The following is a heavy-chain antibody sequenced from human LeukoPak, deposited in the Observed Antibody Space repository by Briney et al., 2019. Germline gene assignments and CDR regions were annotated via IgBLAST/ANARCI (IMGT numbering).Heavy chain of an antibody. CDR1: GFTFSRYW. Sequence: GGSLRLSSAASGFTFSRYWMSWVRQAPGKGLEWVANINQDGTQKYYVDSVKGRFTISRDNAKNSLSLQMNSLRAEDTAVYYCARDWDYYDNSGYYFEYWGQGTLVTVSS. CDR2: INQDGTQK. V-gene: IGHV3-7*05. D-gene: IGHD3-22*01. J-gene: IGHJ4*02. CDR3: ARDWDYYDNSGYYFEY.